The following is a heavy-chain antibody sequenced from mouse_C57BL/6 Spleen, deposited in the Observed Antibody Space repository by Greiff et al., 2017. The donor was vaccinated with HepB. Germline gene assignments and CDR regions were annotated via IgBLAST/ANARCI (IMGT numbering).Heavy chain of an antibody. CDR3: ARERGYYGSSYAMDY. J-gene: IGHJ4*01. Sequence: EVQRVESGPELVKPGASVKMSCKASGYTFTDYNMHWVKQSHGKSLEWIGYINPNNGGTSYNQKFKGKATLTVNKSSSTAYMELRSLTSEDSAVYYCARERGYYGSSYAMDYWGQGTSVTVSS. D-gene: IGHD1-1*01. CDR2: INPNNGGT. V-gene: IGHV1-22*01. CDR1: GYTFTDYN.